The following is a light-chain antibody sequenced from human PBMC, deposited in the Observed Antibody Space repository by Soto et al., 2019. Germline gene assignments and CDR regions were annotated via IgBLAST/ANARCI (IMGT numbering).Light chain of an antibody. CDR3: QQYGSSPLT. Sequence: EIVLTQSPDTLASSPGARATLSCRASQSVRSNYLAWYQKKPGQAPRFLIYDASSRATGIPDRFSGSVSGTDFTLTISRLEPEDFALDYCQQYGSSPLTFGGGTKVEIK. CDR2: DAS. V-gene: IGKV3-20*01. CDR1: QSVRSNY. J-gene: IGKJ4*01.